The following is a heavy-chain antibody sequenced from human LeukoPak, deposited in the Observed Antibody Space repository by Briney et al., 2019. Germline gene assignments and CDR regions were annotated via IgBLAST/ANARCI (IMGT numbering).Heavy chain of an antibody. J-gene: IGHJ4*02. Sequence: PGGSLRLSCAASGFTFSSYAMHWVRQAPGRGLEYVSAISSNGGSTYYADSVKGRFTISRDNSKNTLYLQMSSLRAEDTAVYYCVKYQWMGGYDPLDYWGQGTLVTVSS. D-gene: IGHD5-12*01. CDR1: GFTFSSYA. V-gene: IGHV3-64D*06. CDR2: ISSNGGST. CDR3: VKYQWMGGYDPLDY.